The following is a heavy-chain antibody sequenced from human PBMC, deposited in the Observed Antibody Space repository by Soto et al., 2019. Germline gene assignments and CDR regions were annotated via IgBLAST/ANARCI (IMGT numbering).Heavy chain of an antibody. J-gene: IGHJ5*02. Sequence: TSETLSLTCTVSGGSISSYYWSWIRQPAGKGLEWIGRIYTSGSTNYNPSLKSRVTTSVDTSKNQFSLKLSSVTAADTAVYYCARDPQRCSGGSCYLDPWGQGTLVTVSS. D-gene: IGHD2-15*01. CDR2: IYTSGST. CDR3: ARDPQRCSGGSCYLDP. V-gene: IGHV4-4*07. CDR1: GGSISSYY.